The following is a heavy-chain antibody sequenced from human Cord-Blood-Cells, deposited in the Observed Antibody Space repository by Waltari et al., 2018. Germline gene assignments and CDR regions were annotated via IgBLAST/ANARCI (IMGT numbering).Heavy chain of an antibody. J-gene: IGHJ4*02. CDR1: GGSISSSSYY. V-gene: IGHV4-39*01. D-gene: IGHD3-3*01. CDR2: IYYRGST. CDR3: ARLTYYDFWSGYYFDY. Sequence: QLQLQESGPGLVKPSETLSLTCTVSGGSISSSSYYWGWIRQPPGKGLEWIGSIYYRGSTYHNPSLKGRFTISVDTSKNQFSLKLSSVTAADTAVYYCARLTYYDFWSGYYFDYWGQGTLVTVSS.